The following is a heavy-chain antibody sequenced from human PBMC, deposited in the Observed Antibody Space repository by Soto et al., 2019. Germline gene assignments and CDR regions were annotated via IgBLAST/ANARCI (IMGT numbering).Heavy chain of an antibody. Sequence: SETLSLTCTVSGGSISSDSFYWAWIRQPPGRGLEWIGIIYYSGDTYYNPSLAGRLTMSVDTSNQFSLTLRSVTAADTALYYCARNQPQRYCSGGTCRPAYGMDVWGQGTTVTVSS. D-gene: IGHD2-15*01. CDR1: GGSISSDSFY. J-gene: IGHJ6*02. CDR2: IYYSGDT. CDR3: ARNQPQRYCSGGTCRPAYGMDV. V-gene: IGHV4-39*01.